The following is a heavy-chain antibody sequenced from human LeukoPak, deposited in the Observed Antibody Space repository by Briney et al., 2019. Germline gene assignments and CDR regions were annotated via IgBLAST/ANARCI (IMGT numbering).Heavy chain of an antibody. J-gene: IGHJ6*03. Sequence: GGSLRLSCAASGFALNIFEMNWVRQGPGKGLEWVSFISSGDGPTYYADSVKGRFTISRDNAKNSVYLQMNSLRAEDTAVYYCARDPTHRYDFWSGYYFPGGGHYYMDVWGKGTTVTVSS. CDR2: ISSGDGPT. V-gene: IGHV3-48*03. D-gene: IGHD3-3*01. CDR3: ARDPTHRYDFWSGYYFPGGGHYYMDV. CDR1: GFALNIFE.